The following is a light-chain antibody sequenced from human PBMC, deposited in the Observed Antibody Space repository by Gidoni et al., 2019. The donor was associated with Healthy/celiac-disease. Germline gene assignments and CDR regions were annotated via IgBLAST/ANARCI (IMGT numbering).Light chain of an antibody. CDR1: QSVLYSSNNKNY. V-gene: IGKV4-1*01. Sequence: DIVMTQSPASLAVSLGERATINCKSSQSVLYSSNNKNYLAWYQQKPGQPPKLLIYWASTRESGVPDRFSGSGSGTDFTLTISSLQAEDVAVYYCQQYYSTPRFTFXPXTKVDIK. J-gene: IGKJ3*01. CDR2: WAS. CDR3: QQYYSTPRFT.